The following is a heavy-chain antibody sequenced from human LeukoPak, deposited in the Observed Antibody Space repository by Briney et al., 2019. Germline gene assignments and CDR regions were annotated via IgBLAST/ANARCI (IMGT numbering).Heavy chain of an antibody. CDR1: GFTFSSYD. CDR3: AKRDIVGSTRYFDY. D-gene: IGHD1-26*01. J-gene: IGHJ4*02. V-gene: IGHV3-48*01. Sequence: GGSQRLSCVASGFTFSSYDMNWVRQAPGKGLEWVSYISARSTIIYYADSVKGRFTVSRDEAKNSMYLQMNSLRAEDTAVYYCAKRDIVGSTRYFDYWGQGTLVTVSS. CDR2: ISARSTII.